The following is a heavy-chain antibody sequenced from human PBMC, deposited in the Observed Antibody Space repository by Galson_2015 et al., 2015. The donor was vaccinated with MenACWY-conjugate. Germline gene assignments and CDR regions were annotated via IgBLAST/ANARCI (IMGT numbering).Heavy chain of an antibody. J-gene: IGHJ3*01. CDR3: AHSPYCSTTSCYAARAFEV. CDR2: IYWDDDK. Sequence: PALVNPTPTLTLTCTFSGFSLSTSRVGVGWIRQPPGQAQEWLSLIYWDDDKRYSPSLKSRLTITKDTSKNQVVLSMTNMDPVDTATYYCAHSPYCSTTSCYAARAFEVWGQGTVVTVSS. D-gene: IGHD2-2*01. V-gene: IGHV2-5*02. CDR1: GFSLSTSRVG.